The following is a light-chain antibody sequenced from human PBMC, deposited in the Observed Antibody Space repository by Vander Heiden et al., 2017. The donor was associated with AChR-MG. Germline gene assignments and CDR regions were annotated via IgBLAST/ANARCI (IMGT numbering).Light chain of an antibody. V-gene: IGKV3-20*01. CDR2: RAS. Sequence: TVLTQSPGTLPLSPGERAALTSRASQSVTSNYLAWYQQKPGQAPKLLIYRASRRATGIPDRFSGSGSGTDFTLTISRLEPEDFAVYYCQQYGTSPWTFGQGTKVEIK. CDR3: QQYGTSPWT. CDR1: QSVTSNY. J-gene: IGKJ1*01.